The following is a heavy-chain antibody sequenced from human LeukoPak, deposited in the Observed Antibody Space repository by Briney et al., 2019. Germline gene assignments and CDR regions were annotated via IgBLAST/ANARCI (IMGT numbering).Heavy chain of an antibody. D-gene: IGHD1-7*01. CDR3: ARGPPGTSHFDY. CDR2: IYYSGST. CDR1: GGSISSYY. V-gene: IGHV4-59*01. Sequence: SETLSLTCTVSGGSISSYYWNWIRQPPGKGLEWIGYIYYSGSTKYNPSLKSRVTISVDTSKNQFSLKLSSVTAADTAVYYCARGPPGTSHFDYWGQGTLVTVSS. J-gene: IGHJ4*01.